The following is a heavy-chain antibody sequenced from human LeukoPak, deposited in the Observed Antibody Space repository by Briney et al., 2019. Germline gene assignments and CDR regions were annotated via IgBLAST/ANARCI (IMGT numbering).Heavy chain of an antibody. Sequence: PGGYLRLSCAASGFTFRIYAMRWVRQAPGEGLELVSGISGRGDSPYYADSVEGRFTISRDHDKNTLDLQMNSMRAEETAVYYCARRLGIAVAGAFDYWGQGTLVTVSS. CDR2: ISGRGDSP. CDR3: ARRLGIAVAGAFDY. D-gene: IGHD6-19*01. V-gene: IGHV3-23*01. CDR1: GFTFRIYA. J-gene: IGHJ4*02.